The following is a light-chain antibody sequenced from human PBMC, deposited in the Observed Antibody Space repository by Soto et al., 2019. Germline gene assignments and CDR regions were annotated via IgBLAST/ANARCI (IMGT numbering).Light chain of an antibody. CDR2: EVN. CDR3: SSYAGSSNV. Sequence: QSVLTQPASVSGSLGQSITISCTGTSSDIGGYKYVSWYQQHPGKAPKLIIYEVNKRPSGVPDRFSGSKSGNTASLTVSGLQAEDEADYYCSSYAGSSNVFGTGTKLTVL. J-gene: IGLJ1*01. V-gene: IGLV2-8*01. CDR1: SSDIGGYKY.